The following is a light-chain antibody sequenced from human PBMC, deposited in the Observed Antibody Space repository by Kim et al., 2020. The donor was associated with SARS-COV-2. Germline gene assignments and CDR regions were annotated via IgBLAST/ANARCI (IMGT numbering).Light chain of an antibody. CDR1: QGISNY. V-gene: IGKV1-27*01. CDR2: AAS. CDR3: QQCKGAPWP. Sequence: DIQMTQSPSSLSASVGDRVTITCRASQGISNYLAWYQQKPGKVPKLLIYAASALRSGVPSRFSGSGSGTDFTLTITSLQPEDVAVYYCQQCKGAPWPFGHGTKVDIK. J-gene: IGKJ1*01.